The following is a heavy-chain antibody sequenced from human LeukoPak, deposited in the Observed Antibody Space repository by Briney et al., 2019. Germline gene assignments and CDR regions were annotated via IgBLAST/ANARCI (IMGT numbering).Heavy chain of an antibody. CDR1: GFTVSSNY. CDR2: IYSGGST. Sequence: GGSLRLSCAASGFTVSSNYMSWVRQAPGKGLEWVSVIYSGGSTYYADSVKCRFTISRDNSKNTLYLQMNSLRAEDTAVYYCARSSSWGLLDYWGQGTLVTVSS. J-gene: IGHJ4*02. D-gene: IGHD6-13*01. CDR3: ARSSSWGLLDY. V-gene: IGHV3-53*01.